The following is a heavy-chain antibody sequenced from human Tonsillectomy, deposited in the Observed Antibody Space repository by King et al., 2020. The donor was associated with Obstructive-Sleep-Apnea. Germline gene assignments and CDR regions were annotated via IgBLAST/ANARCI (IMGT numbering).Heavy chain of an antibody. D-gene: IGHD2-2*01. CDR1: GFTFSYYG. J-gene: IGHJ6*02. CDR2: IWYDGSNK. V-gene: IGHV3-33*01. Sequence: VQLVESGGGVVQPGRSLRLSCAASGFTFSYYGMHWVRQAPGKGLEWVAVIWYDGSNKYYADSVKGRFTISRDNYKKKLFLQMNSLRAGDTAVYYCARDGRYCSSTSCYAGGGYYGMDVWGQGTTVTVSS. CDR3: ARDGRYCSSTSCYAGGGYYGMDV.